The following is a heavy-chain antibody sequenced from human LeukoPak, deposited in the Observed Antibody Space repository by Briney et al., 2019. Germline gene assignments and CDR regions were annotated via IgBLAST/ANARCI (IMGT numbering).Heavy chain of an antibody. CDR1: GYTFTSYG. CDR2: ISAYNGNT. J-gene: IGHJ5*02. D-gene: IGHD6-6*01. CDR3: ARAKSDGSSSSGSFDP. V-gene: IGHV1-18*01. Sequence: GASVKVSCKASGYTFTSYGISWARQAPGQGLEWMGWISAYNGNTNYAQKLQGRVTMTTDTSTSTAYMELRSLRSDDTAVYYCARAKSDGSSSSGSFDPWGQGTLVTVSS.